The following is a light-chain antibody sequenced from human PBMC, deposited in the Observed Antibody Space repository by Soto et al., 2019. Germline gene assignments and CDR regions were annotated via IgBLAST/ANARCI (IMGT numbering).Light chain of an antibody. V-gene: IGLV2-14*03. CDR3: SSYTSTTTWV. Sequence: QSALTQPASVSGSPGQSITISCTGTSSDVGGYNYVSWYEQHPGKAPKVIIYDVVNRPSGVSNRFSGSKSGNTAYLTISGLQAEDEADYYCSSYTSTTTWVFGGGTKVTVL. CDR1: SSDVGGYNY. CDR2: DVV. J-gene: IGLJ3*02.